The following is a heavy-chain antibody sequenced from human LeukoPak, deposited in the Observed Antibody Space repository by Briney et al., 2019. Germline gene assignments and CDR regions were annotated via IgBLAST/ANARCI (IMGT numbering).Heavy chain of an antibody. D-gene: IGHD6-13*01. Sequence: GGSLGLSCAASGFTFSSYSMTWVRQAPGQGLEWVSSISGSGGSTYHAASVKGRFTISRDIPKNTLYLQMNSLRAEDTAAYYCAKSRASSGVAPAGYDYWGQGTLVTVSS. CDR1: GFTFSSYS. V-gene: IGHV3-23*01. CDR2: ISGSGGST. J-gene: IGHJ4*02. CDR3: AKSRASSGVAPAGYDY.